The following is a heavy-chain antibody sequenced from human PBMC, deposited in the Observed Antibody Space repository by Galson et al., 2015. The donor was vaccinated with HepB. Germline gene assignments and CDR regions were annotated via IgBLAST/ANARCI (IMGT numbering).Heavy chain of an antibody. CDR1: GFTFSHYG. V-gene: IGHV3-30*02. CDR3: ARDGRRQTDTMFGSHYYALDV. D-gene: IGHD3-10*02. Sequence: SLRLSCAASGFTFSHYGMHWVRQAPGKGLEWVAFIRYDGNKQFYSGSVKGRFTISRDNSKSTVDLQLSSLREADTAVFYCARDGRRQTDTMFGSHYYALDVWGQGTTVTVSS. J-gene: IGHJ6*02. CDR2: IRYDGNKQ.